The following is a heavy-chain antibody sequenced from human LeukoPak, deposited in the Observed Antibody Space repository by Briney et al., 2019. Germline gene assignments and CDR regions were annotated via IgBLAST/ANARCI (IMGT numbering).Heavy chain of an antibody. Sequence: SETLSLTCTVSGGSISSAGYYWTWIRQPAGKGLEWIGRTYTSGYTNDNPSLKRRVTISVDTSKNQFSLKLSSVTAADTAVYYCARTSYDILTGYYSGGGPFDYWGQGTLVTVSS. CDR1: GGSISSAGYY. CDR3: ARTSYDILTGYYSGGGPFDY. V-gene: IGHV4-61*02. D-gene: IGHD3-9*01. CDR2: TYTSGYT. J-gene: IGHJ4*02.